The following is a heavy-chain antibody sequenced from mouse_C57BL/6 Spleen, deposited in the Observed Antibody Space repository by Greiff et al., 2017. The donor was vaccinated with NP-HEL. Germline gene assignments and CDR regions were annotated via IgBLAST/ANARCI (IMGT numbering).Heavy chain of an antibody. CDR1: GYTFTSYW. Sequence: VQLQQPGAELVMPGASVKLSCKASGYTFTSYWMHWVKQRPGQGLEWIGEIDPSDSYTNYNQKFKGKSTLTVDNSSSTASMQLSSLTSETSAVYYCARWDVYYFSWFAYWGQGTLVTVSA. CDR3: ARWDVYYFSWFAY. D-gene: IGHD2-3*01. J-gene: IGHJ3*01. V-gene: IGHV1-69*01. CDR2: IDPSDSYT.